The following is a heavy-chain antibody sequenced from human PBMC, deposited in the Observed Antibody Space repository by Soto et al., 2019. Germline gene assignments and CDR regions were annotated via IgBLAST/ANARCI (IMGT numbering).Heavy chain of an antibody. CDR2: ISGSGDST. V-gene: IGHV3-23*01. D-gene: IGHD6-19*01. J-gene: IGHJ1*01. Sequence: EVQLLESGGGLVQPGGSLRLSCAASGFTFSSYAMSWVRQAPGKGLEWVSGISGSGDSTYYADAVRGRFIISRDNSKNTLYLQMNRLTAEDTAVYYCAKGVPGIALAGTGYFQHWGQGTLVTVSS. CDR3: AKGVPGIALAGTGYFQH. CDR1: GFTFSSYA.